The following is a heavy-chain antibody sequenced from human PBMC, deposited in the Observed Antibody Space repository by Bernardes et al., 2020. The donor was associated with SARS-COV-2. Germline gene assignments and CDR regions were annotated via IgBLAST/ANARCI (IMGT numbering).Heavy chain of an antibody. Sequence: GSLRLSCTASGFTFGDYVMSWFRQAPGTGLEWVGFIRSKTFGRTKEYAASVKGRFTMSRDDSINIAYLQMNSLKTEDTAVYYCARSPRVYGDHGAVDYWGQGTLVTVSS. CDR2: IRSKTFGRTK. V-gene: IGHV3-49*03. CDR3: ARSPRVYGDHGAVDY. CDR1: GFTFGDYV. D-gene: IGHD4-17*01. J-gene: IGHJ4*02.